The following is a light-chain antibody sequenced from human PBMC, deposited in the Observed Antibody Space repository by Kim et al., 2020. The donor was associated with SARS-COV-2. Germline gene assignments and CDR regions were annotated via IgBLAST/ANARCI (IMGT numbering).Light chain of an antibody. Sequence: EIVLTQSPTTLSLSPGERATLSCRASQSVNNYLAWYQQKPGQPPRLLIYDASTRATGVPARFSGSGSGPDFTLTISSLEPDDFAVYYCQHRSNWLTFGGGTKVDIK. J-gene: IGKJ4*01. CDR2: DAS. CDR3: QHRSNWLT. V-gene: IGKV3-11*01. CDR1: QSVNNY.